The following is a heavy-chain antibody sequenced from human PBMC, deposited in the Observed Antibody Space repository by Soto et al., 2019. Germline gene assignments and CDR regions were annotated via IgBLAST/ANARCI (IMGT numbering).Heavy chain of an antibody. J-gene: IGHJ6*02. Sequence: QVQLVESGGGVVQPGRSLRLSCAASGFSFSNYGIHWVRQAPGKGLEWVAVMSYDGNNKYYADSVKGRFTISRDNSKNTLYLQMNSLRAEDTAVYYCAKDRRSLGYCTTISCHESYGMDVWGQGTTVTVSS. CDR2: MSYDGNNK. CDR3: AKDRRSLGYCTTISCHESYGMDV. V-gene: IGHV3-30*18. D-gene: IGHD2-2*01. CDR1: GFSFSNYG.